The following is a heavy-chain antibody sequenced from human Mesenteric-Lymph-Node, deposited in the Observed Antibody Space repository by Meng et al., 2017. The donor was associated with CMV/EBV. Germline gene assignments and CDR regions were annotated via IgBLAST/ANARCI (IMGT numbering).Heavy chain of an antibody. D-gene: IGHD2-2*01. J-gene: IGHJ6*02. CDR3: ARRYCSSTSCYGGMDV. CDR1: GVSISSSNW. V-gene: IGHV4-4*02. CDR2: VYNHGCT. Sequence: SCAVSGVSISSSNWWSWVRQPPGKGLEWIAYVYNHGCTDYNPSLTSRVTISVDTSKNQFSLKLSSVTAADTAVYYCARRYCSSTSCYGGMDVWGQGTTVTVSS.